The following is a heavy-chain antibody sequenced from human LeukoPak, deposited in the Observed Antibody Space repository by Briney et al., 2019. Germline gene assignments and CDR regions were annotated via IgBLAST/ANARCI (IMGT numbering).Heavy chain of an antibody. CDR3: APGGIVGATTLSYYYYYMDV. CDR2: ISSSSSYI. Sequence: GGSLRLSCAASGFTFSSYSMNWVRQAPGQGLEWVSSISSSSSYIYYADSVKGRFTISRDNAKNSLYLQMNSLRAEDTAVYYCAPGGIVGATTLSYYYYYMDVWGKGTTVTVSS. J-gene: IGHJ6*03. D-gene: IGHD1-26*01. CDR1: GFTFSSYS. V-gene: IGHV3-21*01.